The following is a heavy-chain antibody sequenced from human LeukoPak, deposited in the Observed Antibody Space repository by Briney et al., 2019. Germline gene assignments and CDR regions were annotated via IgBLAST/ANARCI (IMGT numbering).Heavy chain of an antibody. CDR2: INDYDGSI. J-gene: IGHJ4*02. D-gene: IGHD5-12*01. V-gene: IGHV3-23*01. CDR3: AKGRSGYHY. Sequence: PGGSLRLSCAASGFTFSSYAMSWVRQAPGKGLEWVSTINDYDGSIHYADSVKGRFSVSRDNSESTMYLQMSSLRAEDTAVYYCAKGRSGYHYWGQGTLVTVSS. CDR1: GFTFSSYA.